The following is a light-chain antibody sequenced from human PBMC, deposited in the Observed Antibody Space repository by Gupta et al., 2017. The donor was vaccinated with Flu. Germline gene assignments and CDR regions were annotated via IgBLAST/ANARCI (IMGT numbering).Light chain of an antibody. Sequence: SYELTQPPSVSLSPGQTARITCSGDALPKKYAYWYQQKPGQAPVLVIYEDTKRPSGIPARFSGSSSGTMASLTISEAQVEDEADFYCFSTDSSGNHRVFGGGTKLTVL. CDR3: FSTDSSGNHRV. V-gene: IGLV3-10*01. CDR1: ALPKKY. J-gene: IGLJ3*02. CDR2: EDT.